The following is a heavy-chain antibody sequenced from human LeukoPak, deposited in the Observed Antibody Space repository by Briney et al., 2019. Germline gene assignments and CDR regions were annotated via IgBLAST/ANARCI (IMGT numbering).Heavy chain of an antibody. CDR2: ISPSGGIT. V-gene: IGHV3-23*01. CDR1: GFTFSSHG. Sequence: GGSLRLSCAASGFTFSSHGMNWVRQAPGKGLEWVSGISPSGGITYYTDSVKGRFTISRDNSKNTQSLQMNSLRAEDTAVYYCARVGWQWLAYYYYYYMDVWGKGTTVTVSS. J-gene: IGHJ6*03. CDR3: ARVGWQWLAYYYYYYMDV. D-gene: IGHD6-19*01.